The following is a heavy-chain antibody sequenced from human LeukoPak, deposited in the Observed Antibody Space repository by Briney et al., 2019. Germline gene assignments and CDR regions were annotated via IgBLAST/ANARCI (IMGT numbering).Heavy chain of an antibody. J-gene: IGHJ4*02. Sequence: GGSLRLSCAASGFTFSSYWMSWVRQAPGKGLEWVANIKQDGSEKYYVDSVKGRFTISRDNAKNSLYLQMNSLRAEDTAVYYCATYCSSTSCYGGDYWGQGTLVTVSS. CDR2: IKQDGSEK. V-gene: IGHV3-7*01. CDR1: GFTFSSYW. CDR3: ATYCSSTSCYGGDY. D-gene: IGHD2-2*01.